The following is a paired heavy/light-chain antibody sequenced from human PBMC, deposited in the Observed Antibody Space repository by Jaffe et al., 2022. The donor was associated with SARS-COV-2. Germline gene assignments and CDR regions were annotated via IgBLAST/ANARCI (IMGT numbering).Light chain of an antibody. J-gene: IGLJ1*01. CDR1: STNIGAGND. Sequence: QSVLTQPPSVSGAPGQRVSISCTGSSTNIGAGNDVHWYQQHPGTAPKLLIYGNNIRPSGVPDRFSGSKSGTSASLAISGLQAEDEADYYCQSYDSGLTRNHIFGPGTKVTVL. CDR3: QSYDSGLTRNHI. V-gene: IGLV1-40*01. CDR2: GNN.
Heavy chain of an antibody. D-gene: IGHD1-26*01. Sequence: VQLVQSGAELKKPGESLRISCKGSGRAFTSYWLAWVRQTPGKGLEWMGSIDPTDSDTKYSPTFRGQVTISVDNSITTAYLQWRSLKVSDSGIYYCARMGNYYALGVWGQGTTVTVSS. CDR3: ARMGNYYALGV. CDR2: IDPTDSDT. CDR1: GRAFTSYW. J-gene: IGHJ6*02. V-gene: IGHV5-10-1*03.